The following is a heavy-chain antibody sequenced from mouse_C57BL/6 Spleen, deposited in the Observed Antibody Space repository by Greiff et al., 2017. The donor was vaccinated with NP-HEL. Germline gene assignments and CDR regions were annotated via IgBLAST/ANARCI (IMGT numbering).Heavy chain of an antibody. CDR2: ISYDGSN. CDR1: GYSITSGYY. V-gene: IGHV3-6*01. CDR3: AREKTGDFDY. D-gene: IGHD4-1*01. J-gene: IGHJ2*01. Sequence: EVKLMESGPGLVKPSQSLSLTCSVTGYSITSGYYWNWIRQFPGNKLEWMGYISYDGSNNYNPSLKNRISITRDTSKNQFFLKLNSVTTEDTATYYCAREKTGDFDYWGQGTTLTVSS.